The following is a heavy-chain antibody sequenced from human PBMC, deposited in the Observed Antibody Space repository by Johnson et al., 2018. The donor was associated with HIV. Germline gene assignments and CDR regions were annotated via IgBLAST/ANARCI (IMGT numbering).Heavy chain of an antibody. CDR1: GFTFSDYY. D-gene: IGHD3-22*01. V-gene: IGHV3-11*04. CDR3: AKETRDSRSAFDI. Sequence: QGQLVESGGGLVKPGGSLRLSCAASGFTFSDYYMSWIRLAPGKGLEWVSYISSSGSTKYYTDSVKGRFTISRDNAKKSLYLLMNSLRPEDTAVYYCAKETRDSRSAFDIWGQGTMVTVSS. J-gene: IGHJ3*02. CDR2: ISSSGSTK.